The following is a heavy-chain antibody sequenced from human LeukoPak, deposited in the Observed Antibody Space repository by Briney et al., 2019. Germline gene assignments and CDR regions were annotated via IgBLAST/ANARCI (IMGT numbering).Heavy chain of an antibody. V-gene: IGHV3-7*03. CDR2: IKQDGSEK. CDR1: GFTFSSYW. J-gene: IGHJ4*02. Sequence: PGGSLRLSCAASGFTFSSYWMSWVRQAPGKGLEWVANIKQDGSEKYYVDSVKGRFTISRDNAKNSLYLQMNSLRAEDTAVYYCAKNYYDSSGYLAGGDYWGQGTLVTVSS. CDR3: AKNYYDSSGYLAGGDY. D-gene: IGHD3-22*01.